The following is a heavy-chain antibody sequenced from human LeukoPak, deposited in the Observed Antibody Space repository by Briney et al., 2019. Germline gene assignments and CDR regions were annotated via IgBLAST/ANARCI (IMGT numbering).Heavy chain of an antibody. CDR2: ISYDGTNK. CDR1: GFTFSSYG. CDR3: AKEPTGGFDI. Sequence: GGSLRLSCAASGFTFSSYGMQWVRQAPGKWLEWVALISYDGTNKYYADSVKGRFTISGDNSKNTLYLQMNSLRPEDTALYYCAKEPTGGFDIWGQGTMVTVSS. D-gene: IGHD2-8*02. J-gene: IGHJ3*02. V-gene: IGHV3-30*18.